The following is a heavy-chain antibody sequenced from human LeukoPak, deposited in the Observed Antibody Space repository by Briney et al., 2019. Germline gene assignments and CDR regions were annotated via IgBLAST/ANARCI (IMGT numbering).Heavy chain of an antibody. CDR1: GFTFSTYE. Sequence: GGSLRLSCAASGFTFSTYEMNWVRQAPGKGLEWVSYISSSGSSIHHADSVKGRFTISRDNAKNSLYLQMNSLRDEDTAVYYCARSAGTIDYWGQGTLVTVSS. V-gene: IGHV3-48*03. CDR2: ISSSGSSI. CDR3: ARSAGTIDY. J-gene: IGHJ4*02. D-gene: IGHD6-13*01.